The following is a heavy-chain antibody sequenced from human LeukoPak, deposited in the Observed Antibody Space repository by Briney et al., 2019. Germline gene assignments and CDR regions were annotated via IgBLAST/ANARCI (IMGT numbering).Heavy chain of an antibody. J-gene: IGHJ4*02. CDR3: ARGPRVSGSKRHFDY. CDR2: IYYSGST. Sequence: KASETLSLTCTVSGGSVSSGSYYWSWIRQPPGKGLEWIGYIYYSGSTNYNPSLKSRVTISVDTSKNQFSLKLSSVTAADTAVYYCARGPRVSGSKRHFDYWGQGTLVTVSS. V-gene: IGHV4-61*01. D-gene: IGHD3-10*01. CDR1: GGSVSSGSYY.